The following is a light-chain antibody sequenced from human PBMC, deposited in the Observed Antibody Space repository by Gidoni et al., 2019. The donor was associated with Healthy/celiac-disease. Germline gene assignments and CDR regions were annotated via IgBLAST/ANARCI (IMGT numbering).Light chain of an antibody. CDR1: QSVSSSY. J-gene: IGKJ1*01. CDR3: QQYGSSRT. V-gene: IGKV3-20*01. Sequence: EIVLTQYPGTLSLSPGERATLSCRASQSVSSSYLAGYQQKPGQAPSLLIYGASSRATGIPDRFSGSGSGTDFTLTISRLGPEDFAVYYCQQYGSSRTFGQGTKVEIK. CDR2: GAS.